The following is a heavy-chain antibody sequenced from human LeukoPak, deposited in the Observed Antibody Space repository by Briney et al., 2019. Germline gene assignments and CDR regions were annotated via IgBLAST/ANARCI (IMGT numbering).Heavy chain of an antibody. D-gene: IGHD3-22*01. CDR2: IYSGGSA. CDR3: ASSGAYSDFDF. J-gene: IGHJ4*02. Sequence: PGGSLRLPCAASGFTANNNYVSWVRQAPGKSLQWVSLIYSGGSAYYEDSVKGRFTISRDSSKNMVFLQMNSLRAEDTAVYYCASSGAYSDFDFWGQGTLVTVSS. V-gene: IGHV3-53*01. CDR1: GFTANNNY.